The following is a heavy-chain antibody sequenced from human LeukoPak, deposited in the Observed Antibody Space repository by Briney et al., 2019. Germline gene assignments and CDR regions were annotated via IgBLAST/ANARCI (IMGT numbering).Heavy chain of an antibody. CDR3: LTLPTYYNDGTGYYSYDY. CDR1: GYTLSELS. D-gene: IGHD3-22*01. J-gene: IGHJ4*02. V-gene: IGHV1-24*01. CDR2: FEPAEGET. Sequence: ASVKVSCKVSGYTLSELSIHWLRQAPGKGLEGMGGFEPAEGETIYAQSFQGKVTMNEHTSTHKDYMELSSLRSEGRAVYYCLTLPTYYNDGTGYYSYDYWGEGTVDSVP.